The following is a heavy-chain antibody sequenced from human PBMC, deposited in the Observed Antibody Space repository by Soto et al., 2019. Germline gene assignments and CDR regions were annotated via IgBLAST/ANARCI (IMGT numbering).Heavy chain of an antibody. V-gene: IGHV3-11*01. D-gene: IGHD6-6*01. CDR3: ARDLVAVSGGVYSSSSGGYFFDF. Sequence: QVQLVEYGGGLVKPGGSLRLSCAASGFTFSDYYMSWIRQAPGKRLEWVSYISNSGRTLYYADSMKGRLTISRDNARNSLFLQMNSLRSEDTAVYYCARDLVAVSGGVYSSSSGGYFFDFWSQGTLVPVSS. J-gene: IGHJ4*02. CDR2: ISNSGRTL. CDR1: GFTFSDYY.